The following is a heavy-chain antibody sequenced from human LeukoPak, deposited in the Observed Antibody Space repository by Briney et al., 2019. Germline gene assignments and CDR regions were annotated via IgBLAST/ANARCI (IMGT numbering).Heavy chain of an antibody. CDR3: AKLNQYYYDSSGYAFDI. V-gene: IGHV3-23*01. CDR2: ISGSGGST. D-gene: IGHD3-22*01. CDR1: GFTFRRYS. J-gene: IGHJ3*02. Sequence: GGSLRLSCAASGFTFRRYSMNWVRQAPGKGLEWVSPISGSGGSTSYADSVKGRFTISRDNSKNTLYLQMNNLRAEDTAVYYCAKLNQYYYDSSGYAFDIWGQGTMVTVSA.